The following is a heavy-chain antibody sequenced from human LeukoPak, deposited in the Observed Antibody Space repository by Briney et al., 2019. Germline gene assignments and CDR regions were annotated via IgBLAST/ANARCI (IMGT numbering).Heavy chain of an antibody. CDR2: INSDGSST. Sequence: GGSLRLSCAASGFTFSSYWMHWVRQAPGKGLVWVSRINSDGSSTSYADSVKGRFTISRDNVKNTLYLQMNSLRAEDTAVYYCAREGQQWLAYFDYWGQGTLVTVSS. CDR3: AREGQQWLAYFDY. V-gene: IGHV3-74*01. D-gene: IGHD6-19*01. CDR1: GFTFSSYW. J-gene: IGHJ4*02.